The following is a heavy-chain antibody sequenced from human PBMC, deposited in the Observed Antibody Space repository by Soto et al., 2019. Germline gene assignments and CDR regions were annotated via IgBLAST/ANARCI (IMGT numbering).Heavy chain of an antibody. V-gene: IGHV4-30-4*01. J-gene: IGHJ6*02. CDR2: IYYSGST. D-gene: IGHD3-22*01. CDR3: SRDRKGLGYYYGMDV. Sequence: SETLSLTCTVSGGSIISGDYYWSWIRQPPGKGLEWIGYIYYSGSTYYNPSLKSRVTISVDTSKNQFSLKLSSVTAADTAVYYCSRDRKGLGYYYGMDVWGQGTTVT. CDR1: GGSIISGDYY.